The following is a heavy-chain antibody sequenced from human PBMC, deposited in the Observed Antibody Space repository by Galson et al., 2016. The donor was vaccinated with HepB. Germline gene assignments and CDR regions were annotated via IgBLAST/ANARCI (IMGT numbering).Heavy chain of an antibody. CDR2: INPDGSQT. V-gene: IGHV3-7*01. J-gene: IGHJ3*01. Sequence: SLRLSCAASGFTFRTSWMSWVRQPPGKGPEWMANINPDGSQTYYVDSVKGRFNISKDNAKNSLYLRMNSLRADDTAVYYCARDPMRFAFDLWGQGTMVTVSS. CDR3: ARDPMRFAFDL. CDR1: GFTFRTSW.